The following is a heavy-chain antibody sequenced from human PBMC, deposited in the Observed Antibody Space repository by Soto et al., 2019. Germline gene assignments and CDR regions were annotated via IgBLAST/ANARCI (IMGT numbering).Heavy chain of an antibody. CDR1: GFSFSNYA. CDR3: AKDLIDYSNSNFDY. V-gene: IGHV3-23*01. CDR2: ITSVGYT. Sequence: EVQLLESGGGLVQPGGSLRLSCATSGFSFSNYAMSWVRQAPGKGLGWVAAITSVGYTYYLDSLKGRFTISRDNSKNTLYLQRNSLRAKATAVYYCAKDLIDYSNSNFDYWGQGTLVTVSS. J-gene: IGHJ4*02. D-gene: IGHD4-4*01.